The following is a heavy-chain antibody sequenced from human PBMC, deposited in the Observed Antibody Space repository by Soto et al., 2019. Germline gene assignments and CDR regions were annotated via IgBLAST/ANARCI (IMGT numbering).Heavy chain of an antibody. D-gene: IGHD2-15*01. V-gene: IGHV4-34*01. J-gene: IGHJ6*03. CDR1: GGSFSGYY. CDR3: ARADDTLRYCSGGSCPTPADYYYMDV. Sequence: QVQLQQWGAGLLKPSETLSLTCAVYGGSFSGYYWSWIRQPPGKGLEWIGEINHSGSTNYNPSLKSRVTIAVDTSKNQFSLKLSSVTAADTAVYYCARADDTLRYCSGGSCPTPADYYYMDVWGKGTTVTVSS. CDR2: INHSGST.